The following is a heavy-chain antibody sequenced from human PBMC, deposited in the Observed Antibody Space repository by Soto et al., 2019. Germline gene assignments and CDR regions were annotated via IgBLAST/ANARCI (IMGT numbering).Heavy chain of an antibody. CDR1: GFSFDDFV. D-gene: IGHD2-21*02. Sequence: PGGSLRLSCVASGFSFDDFVMNWVRQRPGKGLEWVSSVSWNSGAKLYADSVKGRFAISRDSAKKSVCLQMNSLRPDDTAFYYCAKGVATAVPALDYWGQGTLVTVSS. CDR2: VSWNSGAK. CDR3: AKGVATAVPALDY. J-gene: IGHJ4*02. V-gene: IGHV3-9*01.